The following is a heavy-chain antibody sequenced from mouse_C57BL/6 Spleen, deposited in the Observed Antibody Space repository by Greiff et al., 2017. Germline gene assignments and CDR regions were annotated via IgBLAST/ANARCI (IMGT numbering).Heavy chain of an antibody. V-gene: IGHV6-3*01. Sequence: EVKLMESGGGLVQPGGSMKLSCVASGFTFSNYWMNWVRQSPEKGLEWVAQIRLKSDNYATHYAESVKGRFTISRDDSKSSVYLQMNNLRAEDTGIYYGVSPITTVVRGAMDYWGQGTSVTVSS. CDR2: IRLKSDNYAT. CDR1: GFTFSNYW. J-gene: IGHJ4*01. D-gene: IGHD1-1*01. CDR3: VSPITTVVRGAMDY.